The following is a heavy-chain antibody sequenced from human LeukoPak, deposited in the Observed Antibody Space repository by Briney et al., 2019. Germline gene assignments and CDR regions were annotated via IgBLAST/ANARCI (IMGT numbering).Heavy chain of an antibody. Sequence: GGSLRLSCAASGFTFSSCWMSWVRQAPGKGLEWVANIKQDGSEEYYVDSVKGRFTISRDNAKNSLYLQMNSLRVEDTAVYYCVGGIMTAVTTRYFDLWGRGTVVTVSS. CDR3: VGGIMTAVTTRYFDL. CDR1: GFTFSSCW. J-gene: IGHJ2*01. CDR2: IKQDGSEE. D-gene: IGHD4-17*01. V-gene: IGHV3-7*01.